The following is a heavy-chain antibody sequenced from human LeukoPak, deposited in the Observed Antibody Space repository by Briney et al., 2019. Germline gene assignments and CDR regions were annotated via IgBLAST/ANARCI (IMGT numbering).Heavy chain of an antibody. V-gene: IGHV1-69*05. D-gene: IGHD3-16*01. CDR3: AGAYYDYVWGSYRGYFDY. CDR2: IIPIFGTA. Sequence: GASVKVSXKASGGTFSSYAISWVRQAPGQGLEWMGRIIPIFGTANYAQKFQGRVTITTDESTSTAYMELSSLRSEDTAVYYCAGAYYDYVWGSYRGYFDYWGQGTLVTVSS. J-gene: IGHJ4*02. CDR1: GGTFSSYA.